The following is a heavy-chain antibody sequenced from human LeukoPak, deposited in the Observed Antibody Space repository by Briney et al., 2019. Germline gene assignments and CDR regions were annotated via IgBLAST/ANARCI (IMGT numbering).Heavy chain of an antibody. CDR2: IIPILGIA. CDR3: AAGTYYYDSSGYPLDY. J-gene: IGHJ4*02. V-gene: IGHV1-69*04. D-gene: IGHD3-22*01. Sequence: SVKVSCKASGYTFTSYDINWVRQAPGQGLEWMGRIIPILGIANYAQKFQGRVTITADKSTSTAYMELSSLRSEDTAVYYCAAGTYYYDSSGYPLDYWGQGTLVTVSS. CDR1: GYTFTSYD.